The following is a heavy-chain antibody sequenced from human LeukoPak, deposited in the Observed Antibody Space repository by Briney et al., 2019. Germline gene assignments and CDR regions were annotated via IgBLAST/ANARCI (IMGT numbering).Heavy chain of an antibody. CDR2: ISGSGSYV. D-gene: IGHD4-17*01. J-gene: IGHJ4*02. CDR1: GFTFSTYS. V-gene: IGHV3-21*01. CDR3: ARSQFTYDYGDWINFDY. Sequence: GGSLRLSCAASGFTFSTYSMNWVRQAPGKGLEWVSSISGSGSYVFYADSVKGRFTISRDHAKNSLNLQMNSLRVEDTAVYYCARSQFTYDYGDWINFDYWGQGTLVTVSS.